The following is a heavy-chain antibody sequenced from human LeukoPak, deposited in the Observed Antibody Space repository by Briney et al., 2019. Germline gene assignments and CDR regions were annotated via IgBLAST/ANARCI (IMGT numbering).Heavy chain of an antibody. J-gene: IGHJ6*03. CDR3: ARDGEYSSSSLPPRLRGSYYYYYYYMDV. Sequence: ASVKVSCKASGYTFTDYFIHWVRQAPGQGLEWMGIINPSGGSASYAQKFQGRVTMTRDMSTSTVYMELSSLRSEDTAVYYCARDGEYSSSSLPPRLRGSYYYYYYYMDVWGKGTTVTVSS. V-gene: IGHV1-46*01. CDR2: INPSGGSA. D-gene: IGHD6-6*01. CDR1: GYTFTDYF.